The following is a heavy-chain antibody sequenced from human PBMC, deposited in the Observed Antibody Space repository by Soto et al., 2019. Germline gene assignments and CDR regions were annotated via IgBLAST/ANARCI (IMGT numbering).Heavy chain of an antibody. Sequence: GGSLRLSCAGSGLTFSNFNMNWVRQAPGEGLEWVSSISSTSAYISYGDSMKGRFTVSRDNAKNSLYLQINSLTVADTAVYYCATGRTMDYWGQGTLVTVSS. V-gene: IGHV3-21*01. CDR2: ISSTSAYI. D-gene: IGHD7-27*01. J-gene: IGHJ4*02. CDR3: ATGRTMDY. CDR1: GLTFSNFN.